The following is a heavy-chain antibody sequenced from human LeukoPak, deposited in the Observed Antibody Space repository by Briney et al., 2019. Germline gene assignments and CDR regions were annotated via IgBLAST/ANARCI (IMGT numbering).Heavy chain of an antibody. J-gene: IGHJ4*02. Sequence: PGGFLRLSCAASGFTVNSNFMTWVRQAPGKGLEWVSVIQTGGRTYYADSVKGRFTISRDTSKNTLDLQMNSLRAEDTAVYFCVRGRVDLSYYDSWGQGTLVTVSS. V-gene: IGHV3-66*01. CDR1: GFTVNSNF. CDR3: VRGRVDLSYYDS. D-gene: IGHD2-15*01. CDR2: IQTGGRT.